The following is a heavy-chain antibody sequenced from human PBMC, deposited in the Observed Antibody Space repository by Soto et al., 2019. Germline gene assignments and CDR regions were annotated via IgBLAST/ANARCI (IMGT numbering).Heavy chain of an antibody. Sequence: SETLSLTCTVSGGSISSYYWSWIRQPPGKGLEWIGYIYYSGSTNYNPSLKSRVTISVDTSKNQFSLKLSSVTAADTAVYYCARWGGYCSGGSCNHVDYWGQGTLVTVSS. CDR1: GGSISSYY. CDR2: IYYSGST. J-gene: IGHJ4*02. CDR3: ARWGGYCSGGSCNHVDY. V-gene: IGHV4-59*01. D-gene: IGHD2-15*01.